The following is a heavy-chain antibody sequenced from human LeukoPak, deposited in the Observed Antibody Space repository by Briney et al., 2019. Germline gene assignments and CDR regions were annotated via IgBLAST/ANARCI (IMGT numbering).Heavy chain of an antibody. J-gene: IGHJ6*03. CDR3: ARDPYSGNYGNYYYYYMDV. CDR1: GFTFSSYS. CDR2: ISSSSSYI. V-gene: IGHV3-21*01. D-gene: IGHD1-26*01. Sequence: PGGSLRLSCAASGFTFSSYSMNWVRQAPGKGLEGVSSISSSSSYIYYADSVNGRFTISRDNAKNSLYLQMNRLSAEDTAVYYCARDPYSGNYGNYYYYYMDVWGKGTTVTISS.